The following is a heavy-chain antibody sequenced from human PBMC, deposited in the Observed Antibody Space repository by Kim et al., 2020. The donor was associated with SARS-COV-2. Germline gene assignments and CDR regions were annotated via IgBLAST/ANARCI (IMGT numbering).Heavy chain of an antibody. V-gene: IGHV4-39*01. CDR3: ARLVGYCSSTSCFDWFEP. CDR2: IYYSGST. D-gene: IGHD2-2*01. Sequence: SETLSLTCTVSGGSISSSSYYWGWIRQPPGKGLEWIGSIYYSGSTYYNPSLKSRVTISVDTSKNQFSLKLSSVTAADTAVYYCARLVGYCSSTSCFDWFEPWGQGTLVTVSS. J-gene: IGHJ5*02. CDR1: GGSISSSSYY.